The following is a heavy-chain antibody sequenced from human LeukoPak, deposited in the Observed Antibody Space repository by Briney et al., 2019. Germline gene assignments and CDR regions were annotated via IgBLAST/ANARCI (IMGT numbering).Heavy chain of an antibody. Sequence: SETLSLTCAVYGGSFSDYYWSWIRQPPGKGLDWIGEINHTGSTNYNPSLKSRVTISVDTSKNQFSLKLSSVTAADTAVYYCARDSVDTAMATDYWGQGTLVTVSS. J-gene: IGHJ4*02. CDR2: INHTGST. CDR1: GGSFSDYY. V-gene: IGHV4-34*01. D-gene: IGHD5-18*01. CDR3: ARDSVDTAMATDY.